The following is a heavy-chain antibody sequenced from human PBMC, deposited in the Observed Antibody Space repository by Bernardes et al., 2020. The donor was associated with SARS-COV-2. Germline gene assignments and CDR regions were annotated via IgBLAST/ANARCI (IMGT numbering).Heavy chain of an antibody. V-gene: IGHV1-2*02. CDR1: GYTLSDYY. CDR2: INPHSGGT. J-gene: IGHJ3*02. CDR3: ARDLDRLYSGSRTDAFDI. Sequence: ASVKVSCKASGYTLSDYYMHWVRQAPGQGLEWMGWINPHSGGTNYAQKFQGRVTVTRDTSISTAYMELSRPTSDDTAVYYCARDLDRLYSGSRTDAFDIWGHGNPGHRLL. D-gene: IGHD1-26*01.